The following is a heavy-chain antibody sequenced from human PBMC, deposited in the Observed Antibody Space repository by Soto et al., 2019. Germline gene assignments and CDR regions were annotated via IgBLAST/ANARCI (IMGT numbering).Heavy chain of an antibody. CDR2: ISYDGSNK. CDR1: GFTFSSYG. J-gene: IGHJ6*02. CDR3: APRIAAAGFNDYYGMDV. D-gene: IGHD6-13*01. V-gene: IGHV3-30*03. Sequence: PGGSLRLSCAASGFTFSSYGMHWVRQAPGKGLEWVAVISYDGSNKYYADSVKGRFTISRDNSKNTLYLQMNSLRAEDTAVYYCAPRIAAAGFNDYYGMDVWGQGTTVTVSS.